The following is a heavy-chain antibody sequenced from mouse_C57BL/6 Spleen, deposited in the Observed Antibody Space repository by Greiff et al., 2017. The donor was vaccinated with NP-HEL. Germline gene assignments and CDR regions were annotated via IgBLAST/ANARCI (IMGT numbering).Heavy chain of an antibody. V-gene: IGHV1-69*01. CDR3: ARAFITTVNRVFAY. CDR2: IDPSDSYT. D-gene: IGHD1-1*01. J-gene: IGHJ3*01. CDR1: GYTFTSYW. Sequence: QVQLQQPGAELVMPGASVKLSCKASGYTFTSYWMHWVKQRPGQGLEWIGEIDPSDSYTNYNQKFKGKSTLTVDKSSSTAYMQLSSLTSEDSAVYYCARAFITTVNRVFAYWGQGTLVTVSA.